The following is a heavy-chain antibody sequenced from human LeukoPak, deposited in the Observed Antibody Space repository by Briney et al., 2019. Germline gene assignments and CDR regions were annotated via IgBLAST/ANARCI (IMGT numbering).Heavy chain of an antibody. CDR1: GFTFNNYA. J-gene: IGHJ4*02. V-gene: IGHV3-23*01. CDR3: AQDLAYIGFDN. D-gene: IGHD1-1*01. Sequence: GGSLRLSCAASGFTFNNYAMSWVRQAPGKGLEWVSGISPSGDITYYADSVKGRFTISRDNSKNTVYLQMDSLRFEDAAVYYCAQDLAYIGFDNWGQGTLVTVSS. CDR2: ISPSGDIT.